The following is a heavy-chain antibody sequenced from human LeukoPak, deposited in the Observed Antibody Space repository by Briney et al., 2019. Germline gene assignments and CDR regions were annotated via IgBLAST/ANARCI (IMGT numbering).Heavy chain of an antibody. CDR3: GRSHPSDTSGWSNPYFDK. Sequence: GGSLRLSCAASGFTFSNYGIHWGRQAPRKGLEWVSLISYDGSKTWYADSVKGRFTICRDTSKHTLYLQMTSLGVEDTALYYCGRSHPSDTSGWSNPYFDKWGQGTLVTVSS. D-gene: IGHD3-22*01. CDR2: ISYDGSKT. V-gene: IGHV3-30*04. CDR1: GFTFSNYG. J-gene: IGHJ4*02.